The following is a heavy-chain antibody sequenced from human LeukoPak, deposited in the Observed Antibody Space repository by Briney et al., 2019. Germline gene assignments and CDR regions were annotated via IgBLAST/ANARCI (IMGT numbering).Heavy chain of an antibody. CDR3: ARERIIAAAGIRNDAFDI. V-gene: IGHV3-64*01. J-gene: IGHJ3*02. Sequence: GGSLRLSCVASGFTFSSYAMHWVRQAPGKGLEYVSAISSNGGSTYYANSVKGRFTISRDNSKNTLSLQMGSLRAEDMAVYYCARERIIAAAGIRNDAFDIWGQGTMVTVSS. CDR2: ISSNGGST. CDR1: GFTFSSYA. D-gene: IGHD6-13*01.